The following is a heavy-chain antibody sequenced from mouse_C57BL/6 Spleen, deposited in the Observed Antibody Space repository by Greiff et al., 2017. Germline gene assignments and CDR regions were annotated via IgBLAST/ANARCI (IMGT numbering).Heavy chain of an antibody. CDR1: GFSLTSYA. CDR3: ARKTYYDAYWYFDV. V-gene: IGHV2-9-1*01. J-gene: IGHJ1*03. Sequence: VKLVESGPGLVAPSQSLSITCTVSGFSLTSYAISWVRQPPGQGLEWLGVIWTGGGTNYNSALTSRLSISKDNSKSQVFLKMNSRQTDDTARYYCARKTYYDAYWYFDVWGTGTTVTVSS. CDR2: IWTGGGT. D-gene: IGHD2-4*01.